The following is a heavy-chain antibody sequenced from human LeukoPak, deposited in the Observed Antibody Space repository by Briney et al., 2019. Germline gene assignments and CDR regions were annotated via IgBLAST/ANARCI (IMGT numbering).Heavy chain of an antibody. CDR1: GFTFSSYN. Sequence: GVSLRLSCAASGFTFSSYNMNWVRQAPGKGLEWVSYISTSSNTIYYADSVKGRFTISRDNAKNSLYLQMNDLRAEDTAVYYCARVGSYGMDVWGQGTTVTVSS. V-gene: IGHV3-48*01. CDR2: ISTSSNTI. J-gene: IGHJ6*02. CDR3: ARVGSYGMDV. D-gene: IGHD3-10*01.